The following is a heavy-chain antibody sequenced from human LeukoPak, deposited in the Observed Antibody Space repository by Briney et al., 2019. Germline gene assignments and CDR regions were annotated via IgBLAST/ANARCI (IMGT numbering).Heavy chain of an antibody. V-gene: IGHV1-69*05. CDR2: LTHIFRRT. Sequence: ASVKVSCKASGGTFRTYPISWVRQAPGQGLEWMGGLTHIFRRTNYTQKFQERLIITTDESYSSAYMELRDLRSDDTALYYCATSGSGRSWDWFAPWGQGTLVIVSS. CDR3: ATSGSGRSWDWFAP. J-gene: IGHJ5*02. CDR1: GGTFRTYP. D-gene: IGHD3-10*01.